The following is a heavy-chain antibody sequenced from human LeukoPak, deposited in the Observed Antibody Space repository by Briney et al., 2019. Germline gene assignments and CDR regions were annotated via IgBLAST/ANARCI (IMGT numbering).Heavy chain of an antibody. J-gene: IGHJ4*02. Sequence: GGSLRLSCAASGFDFSSNWMHWVRHAPGQGLVWVSRIKGDGISTNYADSVKGRFTISRDIAKNTLYLQMNSLRAEDTGVYYCAKDHYWSLDYWGRGTLVTVSS. CDR1: GFDFSSNW. CDR3: AKDHYWSLDY. D-gene: IGHD3-3*01. V-gene: IGHV3-74*01. CDR2: IKGDGIST.